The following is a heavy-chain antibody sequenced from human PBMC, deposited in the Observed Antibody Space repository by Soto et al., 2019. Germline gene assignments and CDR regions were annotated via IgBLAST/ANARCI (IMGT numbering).Heavy chain of an antibody. J-gene: IGHJ4*02. CDR1: GFIFSGYS. Sequence: PGGSXRLSSAASGFIFSGYSMSWVRQAPGKGLEWVSYISNGDEPTQYADSVKGRFIVSRDNEKKVLFLQMRGLRVDDTDVYYCEREPNSRDGYNFDSWGRGALVTVYS. CDR3: EREPNSRDGYNFDS. CDR2: ISNGDEPT. V-gene: IGHV3-11*01. D-gene: IGHD5-18*01.